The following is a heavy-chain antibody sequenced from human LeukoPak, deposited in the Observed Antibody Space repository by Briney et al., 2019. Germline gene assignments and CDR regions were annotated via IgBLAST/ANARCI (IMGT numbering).Heavy chain of an antibody. CDR2: INPKSGGRDT. J-gene: IGHJ4*02. D-gene: IGHD2-21*01. CDR3: AKGHYDGDHSNYDGGSVDS. V-gene: IGHV1-2*02. Sequence: ASVKVSCKALEYTFTDYYIHWVRQAPGQGLEWMGWINPKSGGRDTNYAQKFRGRVTMTTDTSISTAYMELSRLRSDDTAVYFCAKGHYDGDHSNYDGGSVDSWGQGTHITVSS. CDR1: EYTFTDYY.